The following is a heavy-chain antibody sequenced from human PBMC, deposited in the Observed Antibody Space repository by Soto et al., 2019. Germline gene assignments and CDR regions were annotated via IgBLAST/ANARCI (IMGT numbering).Heavy chain of an antibody. Sequence: GGSLRLSCAASGFTFSSYGMHWVRQAPGKGLEWVAVISYDGSNKYYADSVKGRFTISRDNSKNTLYLQMNSLRAEDTAVYYCAKEGSSTSEYGIDVWGQGTTVTVAS. V-gene: IGHV3-30*18. CDR1: GFTFSSYG. J-gene: IGHJ6*02. CDR2: ISYDGSNK. CDR3: AKEGSSTSEYGIDV. D-gene: IGHD2-2*01.